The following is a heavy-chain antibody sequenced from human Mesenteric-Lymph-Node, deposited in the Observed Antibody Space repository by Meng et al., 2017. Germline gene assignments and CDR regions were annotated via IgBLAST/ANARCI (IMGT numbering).Heavy chain of an antibody. V-gene: IGHV4-39*01. CDR2: IYHSGST. CDR3: ARRRGGSGRDC. CDR1: GGSISSNGYY. Sequence: QVTLQESGPGLVEPSGTLSLTCTVSGGSISSNGYYWDWVRQPPGKGLEWIGAIYHSGSTSYNPSLQSRVTMFVDTSKNQFSLMLTSVTATDTAVYYCARRRGGSGRDCWGQGTLVTVFS. D-gene: IGHD3-10*01. J-gene: IGHJ4*02.